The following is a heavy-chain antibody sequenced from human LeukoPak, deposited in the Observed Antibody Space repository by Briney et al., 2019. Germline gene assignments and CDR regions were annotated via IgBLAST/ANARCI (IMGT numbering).Heavy chain of an antibody. CDR2: LDWDDDK. V-gene: IGHV2-70*04. CDR3: ARTPYCGGDCYVDY. D-gene: IGHD2-21*02. J-gene: IGHJ4*02. CDR1: WFSLSNRGMR. Sequence: SGPALVKPTQTLTLTCTFSWFSLSNRGMRVSWIRQPSGKALEWLARLDWDDDKLYTTSLKTRLTIAQDTYNNQVVLTMTNIEPVDTATYYCARTPYCGGDCYVDYWGQGTLVTVSS.